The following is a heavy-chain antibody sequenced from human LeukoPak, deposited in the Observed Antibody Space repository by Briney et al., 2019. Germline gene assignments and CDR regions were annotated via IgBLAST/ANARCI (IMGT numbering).Heavy chain of an antibody. V-gene: IGHV3-33*01. CDR2: IWYDGINK. J-gene: IGHJ4*02. CDR3: ARDYGGGNYYYFDY. D-gene: IGHD1-26*01. Sequence: GRSLRLSCAASGFTFSSYGMHWVRQAPGKGLEWVGVIWYDGINKFYADSVKGRFTISRDNSKNTLYLQMNSLRAEDTAVYYCARDYGGGNYYYFDYWGQGTLVTVSS. CDR1: GFTFSSYG.